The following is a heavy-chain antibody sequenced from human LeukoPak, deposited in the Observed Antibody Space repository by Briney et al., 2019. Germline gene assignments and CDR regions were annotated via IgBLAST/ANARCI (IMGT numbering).Heavy chain of an antibody. V-gene: IGHV3-23*01. J-gene: IGHJ4*02. CDR1: GFTFSSYA. CDR2: ISGGGDST. Sequence: PGGSLRLSCAASGFTFSSYAVSWVRQAPGKGLAWVSTISGGGDSTDYADSVKGRFTISRDNSKNTLSLQMNSLRAEDTAVYYCAKEGLGAAAGTFDYWGQGTLVTVSS. CDR3: AKEGLGAAAGTFDY. D-gene: IGHD6-13*01.